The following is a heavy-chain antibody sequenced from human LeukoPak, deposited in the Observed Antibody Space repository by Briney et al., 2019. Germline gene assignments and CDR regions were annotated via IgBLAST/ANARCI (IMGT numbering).Heavy chain of an antibody. CDR1: GGSISSGGY. CDR2: IYYIGST. Sequence: PSGTLSLTCAVSGGSISSGGYWSWLRQPPGKGLEWIGQIYYIGSTNYNPSLESRVIMSLDKSTNQLSLRFNSVTAADTAVYYCARHGSYSPAFWGQGALVTVSS. V-gene: IGHV4-4*02. D-gene: IGHD1-26*01. J-gene: IGHJ4*02. CDR3: ARHGSYSPAF.